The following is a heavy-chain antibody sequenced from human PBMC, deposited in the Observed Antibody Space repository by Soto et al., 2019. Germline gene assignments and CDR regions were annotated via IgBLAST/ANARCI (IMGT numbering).Heavy chain of an antibody. Sequence: PSETLSLTCPVSGGSISSYYWSWIRQPPGKGLEWIGYIYYSGSTNYNPSLKSRVTISVDTSKNQFSLKLSSVTAADTAVYYCARHSNWNYPIWFDPWGQGTLVTVSS. V-gene: IGHV4-59*08. D-gene: IGHD1-7*01. CDR3: ARHSNWNYPIWFDP. CDR1: GGSISSYY. J-gene: IGHJ5*02. CDR2: IYYSGST.